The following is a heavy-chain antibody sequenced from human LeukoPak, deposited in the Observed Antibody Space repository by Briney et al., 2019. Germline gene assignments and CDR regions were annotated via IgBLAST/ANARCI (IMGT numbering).Heavy chain of an antibody. CDR1: GGSISSSRFY. V-gene: IGHV4-39*07. CDR2: IYYSGST. CDR3: ARSPNRSGFGEFPDI. Sequence: SETLSLTCSVSGGSISSSRFYWVWIRQPPGKGLEWIGYIYYSGSTYYNPSLKSRVTMSVDTSKNQFSLKLSSVTAVDTAVYYCARSPNRSGFGEFPDIWGQGTMVTVSS. J-gene: IGHJ3*02. D-gene: IGHD3-10*01.